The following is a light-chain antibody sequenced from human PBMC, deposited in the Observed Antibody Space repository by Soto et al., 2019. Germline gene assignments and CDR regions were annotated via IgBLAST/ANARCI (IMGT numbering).Light chain of an antibody. CDR1: QSVSSNY. CDR3: QQYGSSPRT. CDR2: GAS. Sequence: EIVLTQSPGTLSLSPGERATLSCRASQSVSSNYLAWYQQKPGQAPRLVIYGASSRATGIPDRFSGSGSGTDFTLTISRLEPEDFAVYYCQQYGSSPRTFGQGIKVEIK. V-gene: IGKV3-20*01. J-gene: IGKJ1*01.